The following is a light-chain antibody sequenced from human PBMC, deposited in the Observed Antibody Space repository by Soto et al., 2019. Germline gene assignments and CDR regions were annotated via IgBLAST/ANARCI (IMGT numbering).Light chain of an antibody. Sequence: QAVVTQPPSVSGAPGQRVTNSCTGSSSNIGAGYDVHWYQQLPGTAPKLLIYGNSNRPSGVPDRFSGSKSGTSASLAITGLQAEDEADYYCQSYDSSLSGVVFGGGTKVTVL. CDR3: QSYDSSLSGVV. V-gene: IGLV1-40*01. J-gene: IGLJ2*01. CDR1: SSNIGAGYD. CDR2: GNS.